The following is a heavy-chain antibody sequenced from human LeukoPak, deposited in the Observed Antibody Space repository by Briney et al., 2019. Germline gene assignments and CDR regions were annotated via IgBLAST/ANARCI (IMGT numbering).Heavy chain of an antibody. CDR2: ISGSGGST. D-gene: IGHD3-22*01. CDR1: GFTFSSYA. V-gene: IGHV3-23*01. Sequence: GGSLRLSCAASGFTFSSYAMSWVRQAPGKGLEWVSAISGSGGSTYYADSVKGRSTISRDNSKNTLYLQMNSLRAEDTAVYYCAKGWYYYDSSGYYYNWGQGTLVTVSS. CDR3: AKGWYYYDSSGYYYN. J-gene: IGHJ4*02.